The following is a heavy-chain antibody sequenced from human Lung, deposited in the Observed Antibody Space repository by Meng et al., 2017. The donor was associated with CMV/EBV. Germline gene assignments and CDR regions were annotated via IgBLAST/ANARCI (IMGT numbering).Heavy chain of an antibody. CDR1: GINFNTYW. Sequence: GESLKISCAVSGINFNTYWMHWVRQVPGKGLVWLSRIYSDGISTRYADSVKGRFTISRDNTKNTLYLQMNGLRAEDTAVYYCARETGRGAFDIWGQGTMVTVSS. CDR2: IYSDGIST. CDR3: ARETGRGAFDI. J-gene: IGHJ3*02. D-gene: IGHD3-10*01. V-gene: IGHV3-74*01.